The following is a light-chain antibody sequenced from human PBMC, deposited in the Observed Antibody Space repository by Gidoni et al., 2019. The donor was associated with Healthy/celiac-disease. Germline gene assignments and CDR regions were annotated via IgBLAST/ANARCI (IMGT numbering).Light chain of an antibody. V-gene: IGKV3-15*01. CDR1: QSVSNN. Sequence: EIVMTQSPATLSVSPGERATLSCRASQSVSNNLAWYQQKPGQAPRLLIYGASNRATGIPARFSGSGSGTEFTLTISSLQSEDFAVYYCQQYNNWPDTFXXXTKLEI. J-gene: IGKJ2*01. CDR2: GAS. CDR3: QQYNNWPDT.